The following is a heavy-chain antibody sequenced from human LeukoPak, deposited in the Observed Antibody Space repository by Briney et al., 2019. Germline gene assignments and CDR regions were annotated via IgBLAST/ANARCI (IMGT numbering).Heavy chain of an antibody. CDR3: ARAEFYGGNFDY. CDR2: IYYSGST. D-gene: IGHD4-23*01. Sequence: SETLSLTCAVYGGSFSSYYWSWIRQPPGKGLEWIGYIYYSGSTNYNPSLKSRVTISVDTSKNQFSLKLSSVTAADTAVYYCARAEFYGGNFDYWGQGTLVTVSS. V-gene: IGHV4-59*01. J-gene: IGHJ4*02. CDR1: GGSFSSYY.